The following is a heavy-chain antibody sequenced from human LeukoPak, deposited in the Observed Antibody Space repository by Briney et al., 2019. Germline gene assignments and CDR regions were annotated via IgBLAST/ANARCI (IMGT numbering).Heavy chain of an antibody. J-gene: IGHJ6*03. CDR2: INPNSGGT. CDR3: ARALYYYYYMDV. Sequence: ASVKVSCKASGYSFTNYDINWVRQAPGQGLEWMGWINPNSGGTNYAQKFQGRVTMTRDTSISTAYMELSRLRSDDTAVYYCARALYYYYYMDVWGKGTTVTVSS. CDR1: GYSFTNYD. V-gene: IGHV1-2*02.